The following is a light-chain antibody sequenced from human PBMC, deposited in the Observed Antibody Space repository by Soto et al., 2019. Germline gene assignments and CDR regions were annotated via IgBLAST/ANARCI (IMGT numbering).Light chain of an antibody. V-gene: IGKV3-11*01. J-gene: IGKJ1*01. CDR3: RPRSNWPT. Sequence: EIVLTQSPATLSLSPGERATLSCRASQSVSSYLAWYQQKPGQAPRLLIYDASHRATAIPARFSGSGSETDFTRTTSSLEPEDFAVYYCRPRSNWPTFGHGTNVEIK. CDR1: QSVSSY. CDR2: DAS.